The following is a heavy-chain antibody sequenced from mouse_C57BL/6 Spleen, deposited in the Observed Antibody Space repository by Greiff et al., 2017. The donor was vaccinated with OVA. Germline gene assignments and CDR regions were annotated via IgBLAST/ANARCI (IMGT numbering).Heavy chain of an antibody. V-gene: IGHV1-52*01. CDR2: IDPSDSET. CDR3: ARGLYCGSSLYWYFDV. Sequence: QVQLQQPGAELVRPGSSVKLSCKASGYTFTSYWMHWVKQRPIQGLDWIGNIDPSDSETHYNQKFKDKATLPVDKSSSTAYMQLSSLTSEDSAVYYCARGLYCGSSLYWYFDVWGTGTTVTVSS. J-gene: IGHJ1*03. CDR1: GYTFTSYW. D-gene: IGHD1-1*01.